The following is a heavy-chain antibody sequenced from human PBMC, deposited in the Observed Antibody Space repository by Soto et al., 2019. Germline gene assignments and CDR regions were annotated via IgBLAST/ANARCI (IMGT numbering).Heavy chain of an antibody. J-gene: IGHJ4*02. V-gene: IGHV3-11*01. D-gene: IGHD6-19*01. CDR2: ISSSGSTI. CDR1: GFTFSDYY. CDR3: ARDAWVPADAVAGIYYFDY. Sequence: QVQLVESGGGLVKPGGSLRLSCAASGFTFSDYYMSWIRQAPGKGLEWVSYISSSGSTIYYADSVKGRFTISRDNAKNSLYLQMNSLRAEDTAVYYCARDAWVPADAVAGIYYFDYWGQGTLVTVSS.